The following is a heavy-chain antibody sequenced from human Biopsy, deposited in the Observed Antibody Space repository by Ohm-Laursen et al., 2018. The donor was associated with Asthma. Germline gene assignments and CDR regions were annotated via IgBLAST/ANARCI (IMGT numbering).Heavy chain of an antibody. J-gene: IGHJ4*02. Sequence: SLRLSRAASGFTLRAHAMSWVRQAPGKGLEWVSTISGNSGITYYADSVKGRFTISRDNSQNTLYLHMDSLSAEDTAVYYCAKDRSGTWYGFDYWGQGTLVTVSS. CDR3: AKDRSGTWYGFDY. D-gene: IGHD6-13*01. V-gene: IGHV3-23*01. CDR1: GFTLRAHA. CDR2: ISGNSGIT.